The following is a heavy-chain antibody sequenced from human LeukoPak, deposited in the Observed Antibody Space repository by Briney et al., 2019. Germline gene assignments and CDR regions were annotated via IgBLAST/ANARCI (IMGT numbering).Heavy chain of an antibody. J-gene: IGHJ3*01. Sequence: GESLKISCQGSGYSFATNWIGWVRQMPGKGLEWMGIILPDDSNTRYSPSFQGLVTITADKSINTAYVHWTSLKASDSAMYYCARSRTPNGYSAFDLWGQGTMVTVSS. CDR2: ILPDDSNT. CDR3: ARSRTPNGYSAFDL. CDR1: GYSFATNW. V-gene: IGHV5-51*01. D-gene: IGHD3-22*01.